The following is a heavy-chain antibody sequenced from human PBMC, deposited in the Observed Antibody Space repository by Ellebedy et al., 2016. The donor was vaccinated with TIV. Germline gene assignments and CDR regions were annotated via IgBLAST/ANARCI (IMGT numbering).Heavy chain of an antibody. Sequence: MPSETLSLTCTVSGGSISSSSYYRGWIRQPPGKGLEWIGSIYYSGSTYYNPSLKSRVTISVDTSKNQFSLKLSSVTAADTAVYYCARPVQLERREALWYFDLWGRGTLVTVSS. CDR2: IYYSGST. D-gene: IGHD1-1*01. CDR3: ARPVQLERREALWYFDL. J-gene: IGHJ2*01. V-gene: IGHV4-39*01. CDR1: GGSISSSSYY.